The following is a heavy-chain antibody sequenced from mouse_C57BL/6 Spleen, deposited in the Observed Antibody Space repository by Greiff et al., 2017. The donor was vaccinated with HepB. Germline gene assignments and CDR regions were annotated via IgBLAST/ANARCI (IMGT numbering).Heavy chain of an antibody. CDR3: ARRYYYGSSYGDDYFDY. V-gene: IGHV1-81*01. D-gene: IGHD1-1*01. Sequence: QVQLQQSGAELARPGASVKLSCKASGYTFTSYGISWVKQRTGQGLEWIGEIYPRSGNTYYNEKFKGKATLTADKSSSTAYMELRSLTSEDSAVYFCARRYYYGSSYGDDYFDYWGQGTTLTVSS. CDR2: IYPRSGNT. J-gene: IGHJ2*01. CDR1: GYTFTSYG.